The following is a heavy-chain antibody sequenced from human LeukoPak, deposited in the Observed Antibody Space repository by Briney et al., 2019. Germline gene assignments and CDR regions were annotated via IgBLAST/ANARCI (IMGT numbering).Heavy chain of an antibody. CDR1: GFTFSSYA. CDR3: AKLIVASDY. D-gene: IGHD2/OR15-2a*01. V-gene: IGHV3-23*01. J-gene: IGHJ4*02. CDR2: ISGSGGST. Sequence: GGSLRLSCAASGFTFSSYAMSWVRQAPGKGLEWVSGISGSGGSTYYADSVKGRFTISRDNSKNTLCLQMNSLRAEDTAIYFCAKLIVASDYWGQGTLVTVSS.